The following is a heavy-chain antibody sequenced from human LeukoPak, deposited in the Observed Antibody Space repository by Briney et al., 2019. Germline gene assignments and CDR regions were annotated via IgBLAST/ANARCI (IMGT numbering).Heavy chain of an antibody. CDR2: ISSSSSYI. Sequence: GGSLRLPCAASGFTFSSYSMNWVRQAPGKGLEWVSSISSSSSYIYYADSVKGRFTISRDNAKNSLYLQMNSLRAEDAAVYYCARDDILSAGVDYWGQGTLVTVSS. CDR1: GFTFSSYS. J-gene: IGHJ4*02. D-gene: IGHD3-9*01. V-gene: IGHV3-21*01. CDR3: ARDDILSAGVDY.